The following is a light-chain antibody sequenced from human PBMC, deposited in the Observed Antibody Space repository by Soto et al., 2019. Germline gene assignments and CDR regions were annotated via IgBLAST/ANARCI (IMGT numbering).Light chain of an antibody. CDR3: QQDNTFPFT. J-gene: IGKJ1*01. CDR2: SAS. Sequence: DIQMTQSPSSVAASVGDRVTSTFRASQDISNWLAWFQQKPGKAPKLLIFSASSLQSGVPSRFSGSGSGTDFTLTITNLQPEDFATYYCQQDNTFPFTFGQGTKVDIK. V-gene: IGKV1-12*01. CDR1: QDISNW.